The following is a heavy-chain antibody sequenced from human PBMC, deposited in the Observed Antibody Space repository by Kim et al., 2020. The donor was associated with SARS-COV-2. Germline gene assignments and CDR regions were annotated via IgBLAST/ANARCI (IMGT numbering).Heavy chain of an antibody. V-gene: IGHV3-7*04. CDR3: ARGPTWTFWYLDG. Sequence: GGSLRLSCTASEFPFSKYWMTWVRQAPGKGLEWVANIKWDGSEKFYLDSVKGRFTISRDNSENILYLQMNDLRVDDTALYSCARGPTWTFWYLDGWGRGT. CDR1: EFPFSKYW. CDR2: IKWDGSEK. J-gene: IGHJ4*02.